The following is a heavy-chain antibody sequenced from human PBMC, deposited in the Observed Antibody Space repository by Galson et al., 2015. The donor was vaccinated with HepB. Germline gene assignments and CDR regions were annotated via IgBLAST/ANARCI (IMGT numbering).Heavy chain of an antibody. CDR2: ISSSSSTI. CDR1: GFTFSSYS. Sequence: SLRLSCAASGFTFSSYSMNWVRQAPGKGLEWVSYISSSSSTIYYADSVKGRFTISRDNAKNSLYLQMNSLRDEDTAVYYCASVPYSSSPDPIRRYYYYGMDVWGQGTTVTVSS. D-gene: IGHD6-6*01. J-gene: IGHJ6*02. CDR3: ASVPYSSSPDPIRRYYYYGMDV. V-gene: IGHV3-48*02.